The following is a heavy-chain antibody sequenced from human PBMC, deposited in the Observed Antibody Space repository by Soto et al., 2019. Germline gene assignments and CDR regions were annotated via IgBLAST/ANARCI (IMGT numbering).Heavy chain of an antibody. D-gene: IGHD6-6*01. Sequence: ASVKVSCKASGYTFGSYGINWVRQAPGQGPEWMGWISAYNGNTRHLQRFQDRLTMTTDTYRTSAQMELRSLPSEDTAVYYCASGPPSWEMLVGFVGDYWGQGTPVTVSS. CDR1: GYTFGSYG. CDR2: ISAYNGNT. CDR3: ASGPPSWEMLVGFVGDY. J-gene: IGHJ4*02. V-gene: IGHV1-18*04.